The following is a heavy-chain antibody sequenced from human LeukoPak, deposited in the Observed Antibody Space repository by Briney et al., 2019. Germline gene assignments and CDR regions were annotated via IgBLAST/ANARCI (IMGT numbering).Heavy chain of an antibody. V-gene: IGHV3-9*01. CDR3: AKGYYYDSSGYLDAFDI. J-gene: IGHJ3*02. D-gene: IGHD3-22*01. CDR2: ISWNSGSI. CDR1: GFTFDDYA. Sequence: GGSLRLSCAASGFTFDDYAMHWVRQAPGKGLEWVSGISWNSGSIGYADSVKGRFTISRDNAKNPLYLQMNSLRAEDTALYYCAKGYYYDSSGYLDAFDIWGQGTMVTVSS.